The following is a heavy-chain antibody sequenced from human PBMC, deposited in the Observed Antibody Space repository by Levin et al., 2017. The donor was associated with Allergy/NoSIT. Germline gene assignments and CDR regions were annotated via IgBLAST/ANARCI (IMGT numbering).Heavy chain of an antibody. CDR2: ISAYNGNT. D-gene: IGHD6-13*01. J-gene: IGHJ4*02. V-gene: IGHV1-18*01. CDR1: GYTFTSYG. CDR3: ARTRGVPYSSSWYYFDY. Sequence: ASVKVSCKASGYTFTSYGISWVRQAPGQGLEWMGWISAYNGNTNYAQKLQGRVTMTTDTSTSTAYMELRSLRSDDTAVYYCARTRGVPYSSSWYYFDYWGQGTLVTVSS.